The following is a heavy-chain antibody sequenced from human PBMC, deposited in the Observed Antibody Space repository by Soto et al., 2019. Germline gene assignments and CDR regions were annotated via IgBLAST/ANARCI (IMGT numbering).Heavy chain of an antibody. J-gene: IGHJ4*01. CDR2: IKTNAIT. D-gene: IGHD6-19*01. CDR1: ADSISDSY. Sequence: SETLSLTCIVSADSISDSYWRWIRQSPGHRLESSAYIKTNAITNYTHSFNCRVTISADTPKHQISLKLRSVPAADTATYLCVRNSWHSFSRLGYFDQWGLGNPVTVS. V-gene: IGHV4-59*03. CDR3: VRNSWHSFSRLGYFDQ.